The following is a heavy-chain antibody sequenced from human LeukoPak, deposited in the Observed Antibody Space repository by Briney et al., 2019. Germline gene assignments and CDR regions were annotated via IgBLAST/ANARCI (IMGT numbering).Heavy chain of an antibody. V-gene: IGHV3-23*01. D-gene: IGHD2-15*01. CDR1: GFTLSIYA. J-gene: IGHJ4*02. CDR3: VRDFSCSGGRCPLFDS. CDR2: LNEDGGYT. Sequence: GGSLRLSCAASGFTLSIYAMSWVRHTPGKGLAWVSGLNEDGGYTYYTDSVKGGFTISRDNSENTLYLQMSSMREEDTAIYYCVRDFSCSGGRCPLFDSWGQGTLVSVSS.